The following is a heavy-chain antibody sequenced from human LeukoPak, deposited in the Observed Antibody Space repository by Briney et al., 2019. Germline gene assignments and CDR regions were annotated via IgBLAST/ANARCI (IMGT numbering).Heavy chain of an antibody. V-gene: IGHV3-48*03. CDR1: GFTFSSYE. Sequence: GGSLRLSCAASGFTFSSYEMNWVRQAPGKGLEWVPYISSSGSTIYYADSVKGRLTISRDNAKNSLYLQMNSLRAEDTAVYYCARGGEYGDYPDYWGQGTLVTVSS. CDR2: ISSSGSTI. CDR3: ARGGEYGDYPDY. D-gene: IGHD4-17*01. J-gene: IGHJ4*02.